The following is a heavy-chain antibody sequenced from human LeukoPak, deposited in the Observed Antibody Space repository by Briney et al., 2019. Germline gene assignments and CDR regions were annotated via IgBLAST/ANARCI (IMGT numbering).Heavy chain of an antibody. V-gene: IGHV3-23*01. J-gene: IGHJ4*02. CDR3: AKDRGGSCYSH. D-gene: IGHD2-15*01. CDR1: GFTFSGYS. Sequence: PGGSLRLSCAASGFTFSGYSMNWVRQAPGKGLEWVSAISGSGGSTYYADSVKGRFTISRDNSKNTLYLQMNSLRAEDTAVYYCAKDRGGSCYSHWGQGTLVTVSS. CDR2: ISGSGGST.